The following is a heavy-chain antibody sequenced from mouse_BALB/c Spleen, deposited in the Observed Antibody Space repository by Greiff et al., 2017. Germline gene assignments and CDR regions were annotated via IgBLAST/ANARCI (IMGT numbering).Heavy chain of an antibody. CDR2: IDPETGGT. CDR1: GYTFTDYE. CDR3: TRERDGSYFDY. D-gene: IGHD3-3*01. Sequence: QVQLKESGAELVRPGASVTLSCKASGYTFTDYEMHWVKQTPVHGLEWIGAIDPETGGTAYNQKFKGKATLTADKSSSTAYMELRSLTSEDSAVYYCTRERDGSYFDYWGQGTTLTVSS. J-gene: IGHJ2*01. V-gene: IGHV1-15*01.